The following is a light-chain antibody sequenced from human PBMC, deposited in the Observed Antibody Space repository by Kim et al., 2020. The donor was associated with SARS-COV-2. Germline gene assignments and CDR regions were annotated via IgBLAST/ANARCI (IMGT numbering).Light chain of an antibody. J-gene: IGKJ1*01. V-gene: IGKV3-11*01. CDR3: QQRGNWPQT. Sequence: LSPGERATLSCRASQSVISSLAWYQQKPGQAPRLLIYDASNRATGIPARFSGSGSGTDFTLTISSLEPEDFAVYYCQQRGNWPQTFGQGTKVDIK. CDR2: DAS. CDR1: QSVISS.